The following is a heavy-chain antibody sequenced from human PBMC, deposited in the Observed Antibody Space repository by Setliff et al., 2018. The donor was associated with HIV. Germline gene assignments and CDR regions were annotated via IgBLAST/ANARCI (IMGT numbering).Heavy chain of an antibody. V-gene: IGHV3-53*05. J-gene: IGHJ4*02. CDR2: ICDDGRT. D-gene: IGHD2-15*01. CDR3: AKEGFCSGGSCSFDR. CDR1: GFTLRNNY. Sequence: GGSLRLSCAASGFTLRNNYMTWVRQAPGKGLEWVSFICDDGRTYYEDSLKGRFTISRDNSKNTLYLQMNSLTADDTAVYFCAKEGFCSGGSCSFDRWGQGTLVTVSS.